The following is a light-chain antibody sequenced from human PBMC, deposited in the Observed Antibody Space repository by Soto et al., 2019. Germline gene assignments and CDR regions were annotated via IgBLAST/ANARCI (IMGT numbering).Light chain of an antibody. CDR1: QSTSSG. J-gene: IGKJ2*01. V-gene: IGKV1-5*01. CDR2: EAS. CDR3: QQYNSYPYT. Sequence: DIQMTQSPSTLSASVGDRVTITCRASQSTSSGLAWYQQKPGKAPKLLIYEASRLESGVPSRFSGSGSGTAFAHTISSLQPDDFATYYYQQYNSYPYTFGQGTKMEIK.